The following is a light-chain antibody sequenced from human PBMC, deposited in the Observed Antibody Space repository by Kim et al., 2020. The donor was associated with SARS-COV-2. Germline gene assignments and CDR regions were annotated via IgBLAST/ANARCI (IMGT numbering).Light chain of an antibody. Sequence: ATVDDRGTTTCQTRKSISSHVDRMNQKPGKATKLVIYARSSIQGGVTTRCSNIITGTDFTLNISRMKPEDFATYICQQSYITPFTFGARTKVNSK. CDR2: ARS. V-gene: IGKV1-39*01. CDR3: QQSYITPFT. CDR1: KSISSH. J-gene: IGKJ3*01.